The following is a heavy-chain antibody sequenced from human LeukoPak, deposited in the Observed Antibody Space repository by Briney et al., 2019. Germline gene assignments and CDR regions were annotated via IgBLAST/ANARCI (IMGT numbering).Heavy chain of an antibody. CDR1: GFAFSHYW. CDR3: ARVGSTSWYLDY. V-gene: IGHV3-7*01. Sequence: GGSLRLSCAASGFAFSHYWMSWVRQAPGKGLEWLANIRQDGSDNYYADSVKGRFTFSRDNARNSMYLQMNSLRADDTAVYYCARVGSTSWYLDYWGQGTLVTVSS. D-gene: IGHD2-2*01. J-gene: IGHJ4*02. CDR2: IRQDGSDN.